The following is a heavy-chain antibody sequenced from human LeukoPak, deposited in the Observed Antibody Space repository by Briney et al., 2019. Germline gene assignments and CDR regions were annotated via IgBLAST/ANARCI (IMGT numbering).Heavy chain of an antibody. CDR2: ISSSSSYI. D-gene: IGHD6-19*01. V-gene: IGHV3-21*01. CDR3: ARKSGWYGRAYDY. J-gene: IGHJ4*02. CDR1: GFTFSSYS. Sequence: GGSLRLSCAASGFTFSSYSMNWVRQAPGKGLEWVSSISSSSSYIYYADSVKGRFTISRDNAKNSLYLQMNSPRAEDTAVYYCARKSGWYGRAYDYWGQGTLVTVSS.